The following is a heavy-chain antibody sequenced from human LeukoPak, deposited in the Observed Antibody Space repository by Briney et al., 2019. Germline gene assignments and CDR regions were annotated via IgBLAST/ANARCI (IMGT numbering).Heavy chain of an antibody. CDR3: ARHPFSDGFDI. CDR2: IFYTGNT. V-gene: IGHV4-59*08. Sequence: SETLSLTCTVSGGSISTFYWSWIRQPPGKGLEWIAYIFYTGNTNYNPSLKGRVTISVDTSKNQFSLKLNSVTAADTAVYYCARHPFSDGFDIWGQGTMVTVSS. CDR1: GGSISTFY. J-gene: IGHJ3*02.